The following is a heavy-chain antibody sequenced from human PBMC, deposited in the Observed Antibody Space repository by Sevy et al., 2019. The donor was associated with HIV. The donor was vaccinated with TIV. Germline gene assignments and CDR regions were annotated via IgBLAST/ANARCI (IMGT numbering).Heavy chain of an antibody. CDR3: AKGFDHYYYYGMDV. J-gene: IGHJ6*02. Sequence: GGSLRLSCAASGFTFSSYAMSWVRQTPGKGLEWVSAISGSGGSTYYADSVKGRFTISRDNSKNTLYLQMNSLRAEDTAVYYCAKGFDHYYYYGMDVWGQGTTVTV. CDR2: ISGSGGST. CDR1: GFTFSSYA. V-gene: IGHV3-23*01.